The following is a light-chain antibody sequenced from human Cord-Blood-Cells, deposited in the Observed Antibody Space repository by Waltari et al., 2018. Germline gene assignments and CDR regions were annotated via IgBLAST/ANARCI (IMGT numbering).Light chain of an antibody. CDR2: GAS. J-gene: IGKJ2*01. CDR3: QQYNNWPMYT. V-gene: IGKV3-15*01. CDR1: PSVSSQ. Sequence: EILLTPSPATLSVSQGERATLPCRARPSVSSQLAWYQQKPGQAPRLLIYGASTRATGIPARFSGSVSGTEFTLTISSLQSEDFAVYYCQQYNNWPMYTFGQGTKLEIK.